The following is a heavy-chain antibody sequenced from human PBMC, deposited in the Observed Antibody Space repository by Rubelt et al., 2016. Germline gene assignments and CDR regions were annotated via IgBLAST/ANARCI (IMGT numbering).Heavy chain of an antibody. D-gene: IGHD6-13*01. J-gene: IGHJ5*02. CDR1: GFTFSSYG. CDR3: AKVRTAAGAGEGNWFDP. CDR2: IRSDGSNK. Sequence: VQLVESGGGLVQPGGSLRLSCAASGFTFSSYGMHWVRQAPGKGLEWVAFIRSDGSNKYYVDSVKGRFTISSDNSKNTRDLQMNSLRGEDTAVYYGAKVRTAAGAGEGNWFDPWGQGTLVTVSS. V-gene: IGHV3-30*02.